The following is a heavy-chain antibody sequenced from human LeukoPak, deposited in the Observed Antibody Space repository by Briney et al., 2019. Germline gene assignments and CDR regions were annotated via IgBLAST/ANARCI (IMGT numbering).Heavy chain of an antibody. J-gene: IGHJ6*03. CDR1: GGSFSGYY. CDR3: AGLARSRYYGSGSYYADYYYYYYMDV. V-gene: IGHV4-34*01. CDR2: INHSGST. Sequence: ETLSLTCAVYGGSFSGYYWSWIRQPPGKGLEWIGEINHSGSTNYNPSLKSRVTISVDTSKNQFSLKLSSVTAADTAVYYCAGLARSRYYGSGSYYADYYYYYYMDVWGKGTTVTVSS. D-gene: IGHD3-10*01.